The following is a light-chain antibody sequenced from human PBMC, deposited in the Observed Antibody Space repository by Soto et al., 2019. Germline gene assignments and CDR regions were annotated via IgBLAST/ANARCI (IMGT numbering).Light chain of an antibody. Sequence: EIVLTQSPGTLSLSPGERATLSCRASQSVSRNFLAWYQQKSGQAPRLFIYGASSRATGIPDRFSGSGSGTDFTRTISILEPEDFAVYYCQQYGDSPETFGQGTKVEIK. CDR2: GAS. J-gene: IGKJ1*01. CDR1: QSVSRNF. V-gene: IGKV3-20*01. CDR3: QQYGDSPET.